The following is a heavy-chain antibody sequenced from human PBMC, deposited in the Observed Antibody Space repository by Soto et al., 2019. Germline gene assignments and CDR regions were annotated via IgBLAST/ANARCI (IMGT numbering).Heavy chain of an antibody. CDR1: GYTFTSYG. V-gene: IGHV1-18*01. CDR2: ISAYNGNT. D-gene: IGHD4-17*01. CDR3: ARDPEIYGDYGPYYFDY. Sequence: QVQLVQSGAEVKKPGASVKVSCKASGYTFTSYGISWVRQAPGQGLEWMGWISAYNGNTNYAQKLQGRVTMTTDTTTSEAYLELRSRRSDDTAVYYCARDPEIYGDYGPYYFDYWGQGTLVTVSS. J-gene: IGHJ4*02.